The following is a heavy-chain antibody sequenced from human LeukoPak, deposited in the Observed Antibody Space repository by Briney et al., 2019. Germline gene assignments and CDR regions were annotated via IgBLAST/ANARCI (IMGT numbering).Heavy chain of an antibody. CDR2: MNPNSGNT. J-gene: IGHJ4*02. D-gene: IGHD5-18*01. Sequence: AASVKVSCKASGYTFTSYDINWVRQATGQGLEWMGWMNPNSGNTGYAQKFQGRVTMTRNTSISTAYMELSSMRSEDTAVYYCARGQWERGYSYGYDDYWGQGTLVTVSS. V-gene: IGHV1-8*01. CDR3: ARGQWERGYSYGYDDY. CDR1: GYTFTSYD.